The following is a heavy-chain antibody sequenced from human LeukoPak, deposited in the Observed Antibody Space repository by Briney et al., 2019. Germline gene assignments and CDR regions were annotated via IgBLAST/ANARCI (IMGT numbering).Heavy chain of an antibody. CDR2: IIPIFGTA. CDR3: ARGTMVRGVLKGPLDY. V-gene: IGHV1-69*01. D-gene: IGHD3-10*01. J-gene: IGHJ4*02. Sequence: SVKVSCKASGGTFSSYAISWVRQAPGQGLEWMGGIIPIFGTANYAQKFQGRVTITADESPSTAYMELSSLRSEDTAVYYCARGTMVRGVLKGPLDYWGQGTLVTVSS. CDR1: GGTFSSYA.